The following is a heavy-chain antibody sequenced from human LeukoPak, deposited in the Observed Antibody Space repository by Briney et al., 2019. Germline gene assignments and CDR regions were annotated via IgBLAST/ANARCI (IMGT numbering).Heavy chain of an antibody. Sequence: ASVKVSCKASGYTFTSYGISWVRQAPGQGLEWMGGFDPEDGETIYAQKFQGRVTMTEDTSTDTAYMELSSLRSEDTAVYYCARDYFGSRSSSFDPWGQGTLVTVSS. CDR1: GYTFTSYG. D-gene: IGHD3-10*01. V-gene: IGHV1-24*01. CDR2: FDPEDGET. J-gene: IGHJ5*02. CDR3: ARDYFGSRSSSFDP.